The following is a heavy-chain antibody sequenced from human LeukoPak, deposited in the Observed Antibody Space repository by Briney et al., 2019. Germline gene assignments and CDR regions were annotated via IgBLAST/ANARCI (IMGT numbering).Heavy chain of an antibody. CDR1: GLTFSNYE. CDR3: ARDDRGDTIDY. CDR2: ISGSGSTI. D-gene: IGHD3-10*01. V-gene: IGHV3-48*03. Sequence: PGGSLRLSCAASGLTFSNYEMNWVRQAPGKGLEWVSYISGSGSTIYYADSVKGRFTISRDNAKNSLYLQMNSLRAEDTAVYYCARDDRGDTIDYWGQGTLVVVSS. J-gene: IGHJ4*02.